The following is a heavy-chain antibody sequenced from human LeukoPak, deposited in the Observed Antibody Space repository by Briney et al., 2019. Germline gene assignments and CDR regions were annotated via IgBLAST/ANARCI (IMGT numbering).Heavy chain of an antibody. V-gene: IGHV3-33*01. Sequence: PGGSLRLSCAASGFTFSSYGMHWVRQAPGKGLEWVAVIWYDGSNKYYADSVKGRFTISRDNSKNTLYLQMNSLRAEDTAVYYCARDLVVGATWHAFDIWGQGTMVTVSS. CDR3: ARDLVVGATWHAFDI. D-gene: IGHD1-26*01. CDR1: GFTFSSYG. CDR2: IWYDGSNK. J-gene: IGHJ3*02.